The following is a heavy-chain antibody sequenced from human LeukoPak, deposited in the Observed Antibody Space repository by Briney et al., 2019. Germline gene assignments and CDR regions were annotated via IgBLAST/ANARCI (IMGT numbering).Heavy chain of an antibody. D-gene: IGHD6-13*01. CDR1: GGSISSYY. CDR3: ARGQYSGSWSYYFDY. Sequence: SETLSLTCTVSGGSISSYYWNWIRQPPGKGLEWIGYISYSGSTNYDPSLKSRVTISLDTSKNQFSLQLSSVTAADTAVYYCARGQYSGSWSYYFDYWGQGTLVTASS. CDR2: ISYSGST. J-gene: IGHJ4*02. V-gene: IGHV4-59*01.